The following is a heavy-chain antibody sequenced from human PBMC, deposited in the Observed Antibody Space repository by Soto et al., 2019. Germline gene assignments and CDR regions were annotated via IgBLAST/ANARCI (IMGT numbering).Heavy chain of an antibody. J-gene: IGHJ5*01. CDR3: AKLRYFDWSSYNWFEY. CDR2: ISVYNGNT. V-gene: IGHV1-18*01. Sequence: ASVKVSCKASGYTFTSYGISWVRQAPGQGLEWMGWISVYNGNTNYAQKLQGRVTMTTDTSTSTAYMELNSLRVEDTAVYYCAKLRYFDWSSYNWFEYWGQGTPVTVSS. CDR1: GYTFTSYG. D-gene: IGHD3-9*01.